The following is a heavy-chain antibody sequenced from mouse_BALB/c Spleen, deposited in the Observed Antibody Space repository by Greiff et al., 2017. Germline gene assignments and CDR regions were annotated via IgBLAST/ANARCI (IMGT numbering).Heavy chain of an antibody. J-gene: IGHJ4*01. Sequence: EVQLVESGGGLVKPGGSLKLSCAASGFTFSSYAMSWVRQTPEKRLEWVASISSGGSTYYPDSVKGRFTSSRDNARNILYLQMSSLRSEDTAMYYCARGRVNDRYDCAMDYGGQGISVTVSS. CDR3: ARGRVNDRYDCAMDY. D-gene: IGHD2-14*01. CDR1: GFTFSSYA. V-gene: IGHV5-6-5*01. CDR2: ISSGGST.